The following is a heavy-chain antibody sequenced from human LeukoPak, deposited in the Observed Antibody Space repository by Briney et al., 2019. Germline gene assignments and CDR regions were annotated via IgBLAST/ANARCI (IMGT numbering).Heavy chain of an antibody. CDR2: IYYSGST. J-gene: IGHJ3*02. D-gene: IGHD3/OR15-3a*01. V-gene: IGHV4-59*01. CDR3: ARDPWTHAFDI. Sequence: SETLSLTCTVSGGSISSYYWSWIRQPPGKGLEWIGYIYYSGSTNYNPSLKSRVTISVDTSKNQFSLKLSSVTAADTAVYYCARDPWTHAFDIWGQGTMVTVSS. CDR1: GGSISSYY.